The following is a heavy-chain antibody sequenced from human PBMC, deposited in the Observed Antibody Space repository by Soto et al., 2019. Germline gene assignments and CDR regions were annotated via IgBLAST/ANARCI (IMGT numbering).Heavy chain of an antibody. V-gene: IGHV4-59*01. J-gene: IGHJ4*02. CDR3: ARAPYGSGTKPYYFDY. D-gene: IGHD3-10*01. CDR1: GGSISSYY. Sequence: PSETLSLTCTVSGGSISSYYWSWIRQPPGKGLEWIGFIYNSGSTNYNPSLKSRVTISMDTSRNQFSLILSSVTAADTAVYYCARAPYGSGTKPYYFDYWGQGNLVTVS. CDR2: IYNSGST.